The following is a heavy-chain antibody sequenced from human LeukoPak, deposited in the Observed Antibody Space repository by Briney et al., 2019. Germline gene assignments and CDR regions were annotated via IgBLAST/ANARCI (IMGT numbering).Heavy chain of an antibody. CDR3: ARTSLHYFGSGSYSLDVFDI. D-gene: IGHD3-10*01. V-gene: IGHV3-30*04. Sequence: GGSLRLSCAASGFSLKTRVMHWLRQAPGKGLEWVAAITSDGSKKYYADSVKGRFPISRENSMNTLYLQMNSLRADDTAVYFCARTSLHYFGSGSYSLDVFDIWGQGTMVTVSS. CDR1: GFSLKTRV. J-gene: IGHJ3*02. CDR2: ITSDGSKK.